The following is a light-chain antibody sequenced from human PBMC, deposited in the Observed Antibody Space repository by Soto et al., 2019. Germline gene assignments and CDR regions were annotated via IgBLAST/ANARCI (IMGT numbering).Light chain of an antibody. CDR1: QSISSW. V-gene: IGKV1-5*03. CDR2: KAS. Sequence: DSQMTPYPSTLSASVGDRVTITCRASQSISSWLAWYQQKPGKAPKLLISKASTLQSGVPPRFSGSGSGTEFTLTISSLQPDDFAAYYCKQYESYPMTFGGGTKVEIQ. CDR3: KQYESYPMT. J-gene: IGKJ4*01.